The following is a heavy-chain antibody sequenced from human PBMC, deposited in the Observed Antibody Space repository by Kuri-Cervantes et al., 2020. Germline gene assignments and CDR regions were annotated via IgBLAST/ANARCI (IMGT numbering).Heavy chain of an antibody. D-gene: IGHD3-3*02. CDR1: GFTFSSYE. CDR2: ISSSGSTI. Sequence: GGSLGLSCAASGFTFSSYEMNWVRQAPGKGLEWVSYISSSGSTIYYADSVKGRFTISRDNAKNSLYLQMNSLRAEDTAVYYCARGGGSWYIFGVFYFDYWGQGTLVTVSS. V-gene: IGHV3-48*03. CDR3: ARGGGSWYIFGVFYFDY. J-gene: IGHJ4*02.